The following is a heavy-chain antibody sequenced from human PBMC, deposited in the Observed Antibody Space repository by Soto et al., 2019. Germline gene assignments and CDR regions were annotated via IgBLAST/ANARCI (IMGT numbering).Heavy chain of an antibody. CDR3: AGPYGDYVSGGDY. CDR1: GGSIGSSSYY. J-gene: IGHJ4*02. V-gene: IGHV4-39*01. Sequence: QLQLQESGPGLVKPSETLSLTCTVSGGSIGSSSYYWGWIRQPPGKGLEWIGSIYYSGSTYYNPSLRSRVTISVDTSKNQFSLKLSSVTAADTAVYYCAGPYGDYVSGGDYWGQGTLVTVSS. D-gene: IGHD4-17*01. CDR2: IYYSGST.